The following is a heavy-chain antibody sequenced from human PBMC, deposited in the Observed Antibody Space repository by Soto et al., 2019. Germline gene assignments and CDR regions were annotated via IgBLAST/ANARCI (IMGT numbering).Heavy chain of an antibody. Sequence: EVQLLESGGGLVQPGGSLRLSCAASGFTFSSYAMSWVRQAPGKGLEWVSAISGSGGSTYYADSVKGRFTISIDNYNNTVYLQKNSLSAEDTAVYYCAKEQATVTNYDFYGMDVWGQGTTVTVSS. V-gene: IGHV3-23*01. CDR2: ISGSGGST. D-gene: IGHD4-17*01. CDR3: AKEQATVTNYDFYGMDV. CDR1: GFTFSSYA. J-gene: IGHJ6*02.